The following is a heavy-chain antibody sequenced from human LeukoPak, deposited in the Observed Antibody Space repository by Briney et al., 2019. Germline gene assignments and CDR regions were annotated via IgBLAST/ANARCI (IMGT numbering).Heavy chain of an antibody. J-gene: IGHJ4*02. Sequence: GGSLRLSCAASGFTFSSYWMSWVRQAPGRGLEWVSLIYSGGHTYYTDSVKGRFTISRDNSKNTLFLQMNSLRVEDTAVYYCASDYYASGSFTFDNWGQGTLVTVSP. CDR3: ASDYYASGSFTFDN. CDR1: GFTFSSYW. D-gene: IGHD3-10*01. V-gene: IGHV3-66*01. CDR2: IYSGGHT.